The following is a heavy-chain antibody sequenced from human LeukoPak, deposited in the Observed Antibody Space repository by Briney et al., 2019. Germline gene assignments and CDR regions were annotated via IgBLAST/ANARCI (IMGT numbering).Heavy chain of an antibody. J-gene: IGHJ4*02. CDR2: LSGSGDIT. Sequence: GGSLRLSCVASGFTFNTYAMSWVRQAPGEGLGWVSSLSGSGDITYYADSVKGRFTISRDNSKNTLYLQVNSLRAEDTAVYYCARDRLSTYSGYYDYWGQGTLVTVSS. CDR1: GFTFNTYA. V-gene: IGHV3-23*01. D-gene: IGHD3-22*01. CDR3: ARDRLSTYSGYYDY.